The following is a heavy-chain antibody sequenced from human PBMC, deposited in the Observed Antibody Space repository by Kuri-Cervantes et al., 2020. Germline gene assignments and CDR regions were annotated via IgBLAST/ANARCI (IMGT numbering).Heavy chain of an antibody. V-gene: IGHV1-24*01. CDR3: ARIPRPDVRRGDWFDP. CDR1: VYTLTELS. Sequence: ASVKVSCKVSVYTLTELSMHWVRQAPGKGLEWMGGFDPEDGETIYAQKFQGRITMTEDTSTSTAYMELRSLRSDDTAVYYCARIPRPDVRRGDWFDPWGQGTLVTVSS. D-gene: IGHD1-14*01. CDR2: FDPEDGET. J-gene: IGHJ5*02.